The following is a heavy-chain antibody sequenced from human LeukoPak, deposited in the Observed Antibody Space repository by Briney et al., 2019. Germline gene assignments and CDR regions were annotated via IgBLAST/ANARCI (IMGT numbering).Heavy chain of an antibody. CDR2: INPNSGGT. V-gene: IGHV1-2*02. CDR3: ARDAEAGTIWFDP. J-gene: IGHJ5*02. D-gene: IGHD6-13*01. Sequence: ASVKVSCKASGYTFTGYYMHWVRQAPGQGLEWMGWINPNSGGTNYAQKFQGRVTMTRDTSISTAYMELSRLRSDDTAVYYCARDAEAGTIWFDPWGQGTLDTVSS. CDR1: GYTFTGYY.